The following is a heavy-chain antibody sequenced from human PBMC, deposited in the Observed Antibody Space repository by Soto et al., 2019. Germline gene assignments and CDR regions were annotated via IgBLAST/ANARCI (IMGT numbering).Heavy chain of an antibody. D-gene: IGHD3-22*01. V-gene: IGHV4-38-2*02. J-gene: IGHJ5*02. CDR1: GYGISTSSY. CDR2: INHRGNS. Sequence: PSETLSLTCVVSGYGISTSSYWGWLRQAPGKGLEWIGAINHRGNSYYNSSLKSRVTMSVDTSRNQFSLSLTSVTAADTAIYYCTREWGPSYYYDSSGFNPGSWGQGTLVTVSS. CDR3: TREWGPSYYYDSSGFNPGS.